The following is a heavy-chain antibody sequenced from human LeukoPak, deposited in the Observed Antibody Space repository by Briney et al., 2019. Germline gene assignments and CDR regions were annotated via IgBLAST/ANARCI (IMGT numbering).Heavy chain of an antibody. CDR1: GFTFSSYS. J-gene: IGHJ4*02. CDR3: ARDLKPRYYDFWSGLLY. Sequence: GGSLRLSCAASGFTFSSYSMTWVRQAPGKGLEWVSYISSSTTIHYADSVKGRFTISRDNSKNTLYLQMNSLRAEDTAVYYCARDLKPRYYDFWSGLLYWGQGTLVTVSS. CDR2: ISSSTTI. D-gene: IGHD3-3*01. V-gene: IGHV3-48*01.